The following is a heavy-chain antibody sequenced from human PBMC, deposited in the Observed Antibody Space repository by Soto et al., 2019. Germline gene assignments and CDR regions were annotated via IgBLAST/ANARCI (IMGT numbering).Heavy chain of an antibody. Sequence: HVQLVQSGAAVKNPGASVKVSCKASGYTFTSYGMSWVRQSRLQGLERMGWISGYNVNTNYAQKPQGRFTMITGTSERTAYMELRSPTSQDPTGYLCARGYLIYGSIDYMCQAHLVTVSS. J-gene: IGHJ4*02. D-gene: IGHD3-10*01. V-gene: IGHV1-18*01. CDR3: ARGYLIYGSIDY. CDR1: GYTFTSYG. CDR2: ISGYNVNT.